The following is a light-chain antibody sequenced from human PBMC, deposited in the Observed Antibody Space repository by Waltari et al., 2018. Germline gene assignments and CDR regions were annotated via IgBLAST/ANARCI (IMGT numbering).Light chain of an antibody. CDR1: RDDVGTHNF. J-gene: IGLJ2*01. Sequence: QSALTQPASVSGSPGQSVTISCTGTRDDVGTHNFVSWLQQHPGEVPKLIIYDVNKRPSGVSNRFSGSKSGSTASLTISGLQAEDEADYYCCSHVGLNSLIFGGGTKLTVL. V-gene: IGLV2-23*02. CDR3: CSHVGLNSLI. CDR2: DVN.